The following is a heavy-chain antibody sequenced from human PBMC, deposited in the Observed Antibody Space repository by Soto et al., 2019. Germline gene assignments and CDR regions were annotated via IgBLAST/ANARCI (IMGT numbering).Heavy chain of an antibody. Sequence: SETLSLTCTVSGGSINSGGYYWNWIRQHPGKGLEWIGYIYYSGSTYYNPSLKSRVTISVDTSKNQFSLNLSSVTAADTAVYYCARDLVPADMRGNYFDPWGPGTPVTVSS. CDR2: IYYSGST. J-gene: IGHJ5*02. CDR1: GGSINSGGYY. D-gene: IGHD2-2*01. CDR3: ARDLVPADMRGNYFDP. V-gene: IGHV4-31*03.